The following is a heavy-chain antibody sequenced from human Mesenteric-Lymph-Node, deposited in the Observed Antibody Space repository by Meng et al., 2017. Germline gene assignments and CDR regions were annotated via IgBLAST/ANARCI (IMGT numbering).Heavy chain of an antibody. D-gene: IGHD6-13*01. J-gene: IGHJ4*02. V-gene: IGHV4-34*01. CDR3: ARGGGNSWYIDY. CDR1: GGSFSGYY. CDR2: INHSGST. Sequence: QVQLQQWGAGLLKPSETLSLTCAVHGGSFSGYYWSWIRQPPGKGLEWIEEINHSGSTNYNPSLKSRVTISVDTSKNQFSLKLSSVTAADTAVYYCARGGGNSWYIDYWGQGTLVTVSS.